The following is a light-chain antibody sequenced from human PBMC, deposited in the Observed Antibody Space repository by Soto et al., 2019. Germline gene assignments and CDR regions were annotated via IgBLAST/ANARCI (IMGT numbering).Light chain of an antibody. CDR3: SSYAGSNTYVV. Sequence: QSALTQPASVSGSPGQSITISCTGTSSDVGSYNHVSWYQQHPGKAPKLMIYEDTKRPSGVSNRFSGSKSGNTASLTISGLQAEDEADYYCSSYAGSNTYVVFGGGTKLTVL. V-gene: IGLV2-23*01. J-gene: IGLJ2*01. CDR2: EDT. CDR1: SSDVGSYNH.